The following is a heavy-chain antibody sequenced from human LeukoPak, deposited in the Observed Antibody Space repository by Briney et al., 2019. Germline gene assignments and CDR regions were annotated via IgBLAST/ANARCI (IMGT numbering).Heavy chain of an antibody. CDR2: INHSGST. V-gene: IGHV4-34*01. D-gene: IGHD2-2*01. CDR3: ARARRGASVVPAAMGYYYYYMDV. J-gene: IGHJ6*03. Sequence: SETLSLTCAVYGGSFSGYYWSWIRQPPGKGLEWIREINHSGSTNYNPSLKSRVTISVDTSKNQFSLKLSSVTAADTAVYYCARARRGASVVPAAMGYYYYYMDVWGKGTTVTVSS. CDR1: GGSFSGYY.